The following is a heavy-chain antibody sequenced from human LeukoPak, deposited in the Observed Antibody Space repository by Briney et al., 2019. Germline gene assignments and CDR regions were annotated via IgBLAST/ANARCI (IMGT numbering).Heavy chain of an antibody. CDR3: ARAYSGSYAVVYWFDP. CDR1: GYTFTSYG. J-gene: IGHJ5*02. CDR2: INPNSGGT. V-gene: IGHV1-2*02. D-gene: IGHD1-26*01. Sequence: ASVKVSCKASGYTFTSYGISWVRQAPGQGLEWMGWINPNSGGTNYAQKFQGRVTMTRDTSISTAYMELSRLRSDDTAVYYCARAYSGSYAVVYWFDPWGQGTLVTVSS.